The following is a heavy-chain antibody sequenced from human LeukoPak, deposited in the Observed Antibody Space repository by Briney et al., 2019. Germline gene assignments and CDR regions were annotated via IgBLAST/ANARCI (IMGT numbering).Heavy chain of an antibody. CDR2: IYYSGST. J-gene: IGHJ6*02. CDR1: GGSISSSSYY. D-gene: IGHD3-10*01. Sequence: SSETLSLTCTVSGGSISSSSYYWGWIRQPPGKGLEWIGSIYYSGSTYYNPSLKSRVTISVDTSKNQFSLKLSSVTAADTAVYYCARDAGAGYYYGMDVWGQGTTVTVSS. V-gene: IGHV4-39*07. CDR3: ARDAGAGYYYGMDV.